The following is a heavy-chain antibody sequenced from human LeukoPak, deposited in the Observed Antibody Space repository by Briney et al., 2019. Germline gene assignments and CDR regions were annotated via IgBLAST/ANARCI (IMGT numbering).Heavy chain of an antibody. J-gene: IGHJ4*02. D-gene: IGHD6-19*01. CDR2: IGHDINLK. CDR1: GFSFSTYG. CDR3: AKGGRGWRIEY. V-gene: IGHV3-30*02. Sequence: GGSLRLSCAASGFSFSTYGLHWVRQAPGKGLEWVAFIGHDINLKNYADSVRGRFTISRDNSKHTLDLQMDSLRPEDTAVYYCAKGGRGWRIEYWGQGTLVTVSS.